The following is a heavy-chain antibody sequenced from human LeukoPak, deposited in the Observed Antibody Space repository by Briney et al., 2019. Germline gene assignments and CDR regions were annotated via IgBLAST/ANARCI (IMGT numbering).Heavy chain of an antibody. J-gene: IGHJ5*02. Sequence: PSETLSLTCTVSGGSISSYYWSWIRQPAGKGLEWIGRIYTSGSTNYNPSFKSRVTMSVDTSKNQFSLKLSSVTAADTAVYYCARDRGIAAAGNNWFDPWGQGTLVTVSS. D-gene: IGHD6-13*01. CDR3: ARDRGIAAAGNNWFDP. V-gene: IGHV4-4*07. CDR2: IYTSGST. CDR1: GGSISSYY.